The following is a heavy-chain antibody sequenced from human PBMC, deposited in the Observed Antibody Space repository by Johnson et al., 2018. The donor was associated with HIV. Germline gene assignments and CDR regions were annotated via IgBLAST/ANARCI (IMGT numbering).Heavy chain of an antibody. CDR3: ARGSLIVIVSDALDF. J-gene: IGHJ3*01. D-gene: IGHD3-16*02. CDR1: GFTFSSYW. Sequence: VQLVESGGGLVQPGGSLRLSCAASGFTFSSYWMSWVRQAPGKGLEWVANVNQDGSEKYYVDSVKGRFTISRDNAKNSLYLQMNSLRAEDTAMYYCARGSLIVIVSDALDFWGQGTMVTVSS. CDR2: VNQDGSEK. V-gene: IGHV3-7*02.